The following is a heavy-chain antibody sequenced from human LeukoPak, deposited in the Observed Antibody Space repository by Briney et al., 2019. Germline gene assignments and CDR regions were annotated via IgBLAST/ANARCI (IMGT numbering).Heavy chain of an antibody. CDR1: GYTFTGYY. CDR3: ARQESFSSGWYGGGY. D-gene: IGHD6-19*01. J-gene: IGHJ4*02. Sequence: ASVKVSCKASGYTFTGYYMHWVRQAPGQGLEWMGWINPNSGGTNYAQKFQGRVTMTRDTSISTAYMELSRLRSDDTAVYYCARQESFSSGWYGGGYWGQGTLVTVSS. CDR2: INPNSGGT. V-gene: IGHV1-2*02.